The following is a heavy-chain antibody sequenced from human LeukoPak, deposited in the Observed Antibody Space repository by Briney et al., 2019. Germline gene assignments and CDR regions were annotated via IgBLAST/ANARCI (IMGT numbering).Heavy chain of an antibody. D-gene: IGHD2-2*01. CDR1: GNYC. Sequence: GGSLRLSCAASGNYCMHWVRQAPGKGLVWVSHINSDGSWTSYADSVKGRFTISKDNAKNTVYLQMNNLRAEDTAVYYCVSFYETYWGQGTLVTVSS. J-gene: IGHJ4*02. V-gene: IGHV3-74*01. CDR2: INSDGSWT. CDR3: VSFYETY.